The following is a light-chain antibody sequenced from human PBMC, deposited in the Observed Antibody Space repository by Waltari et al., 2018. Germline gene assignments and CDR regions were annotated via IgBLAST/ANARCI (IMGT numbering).Light chain of an antibody. Sequence: QSALTQPASVSGSPGQSITISCTATGTEVGAYHPVSWYQQPPGKAPKLMIYDVTNRASGVSSRFSGSKSGNTASLTISGLQAEDEADYYCSAYAIAITPVLFGGGTKVTVL. CDR3: SAYAIAITPVL. CDR2: DVT. J-gene: IGLJ2*01. V-gene: IGLV2-14*01. CDR1: GTEVGAYHP.